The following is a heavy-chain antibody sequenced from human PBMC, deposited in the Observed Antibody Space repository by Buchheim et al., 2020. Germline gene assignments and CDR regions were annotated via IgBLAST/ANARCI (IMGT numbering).Heavy chain of an antibody. J-gene: IGHJ4*02. V-gene: IGHV3-74*01. D-gene: IGHD2-21*02. Sequence: EVQLVESGGGLVQPGGSLRLSCAASGFTFSSYWMHWVRQAPGKGLVWVSRINSDVSSTSYADSVKGRFTISRDNATNTLYLQMNSRRAEDTAVYYCARAGAYCGGDCYSSYFDYWGQGTL. CDR2: INSDVSST. CDR3: ARAGAYCGGDCYSSYFDY. CDR1: GFTFSSYW.